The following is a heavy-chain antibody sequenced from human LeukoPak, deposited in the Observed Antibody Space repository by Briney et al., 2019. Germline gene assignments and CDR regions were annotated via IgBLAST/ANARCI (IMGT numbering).Heavy chain of an antibody. CDR2: LKQDGSET. Sequence: GGPLRLSCAASGFRFSNYWMSWVRQAPGQGLEWVANLKQDGSETDSVDSLKGRFTISRDNTKNSVYLQLNSLTPEDTAVYYCARIGYRSSSFDYWGQGTLVTVSS. V-gene: IGHV3-7*01. D-gene: IGHD6-13*01. J-gene: IGHJ4*02. CDR3: ARIGYRSSSFDY. CDR1: GFRFSNYW.